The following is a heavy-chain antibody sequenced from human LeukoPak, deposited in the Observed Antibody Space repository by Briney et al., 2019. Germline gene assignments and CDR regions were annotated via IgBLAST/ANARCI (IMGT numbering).Heavy chain of an antibody. CDR3: ARSFKTSSNYVDY. Sequence: PSQTLSLTCAVSGGSISSGGYSWSWIRQPPGKGPEWIGYIYHSGSTYYNPSLKSRVTISVDRSKNQFSLKLSSVTAADTAVYYCARSFKTSSNYVDYWGQGTLVAVSS. CDR1: GGSISSGGYS. V-gene: IGHV4-30-2*01. CDR2: IYHSGST. D-gene: IGHD2-2*01. J-gene: IGHJ4*02.